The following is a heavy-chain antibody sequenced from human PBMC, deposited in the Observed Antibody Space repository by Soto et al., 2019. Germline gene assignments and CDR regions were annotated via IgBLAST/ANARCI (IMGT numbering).Heavy chain of an antibody. D-gene: IGHD2-2*01. CDR1: GGTFSSYA. J-gene: IGHJ6*02. V-gene: IGHV1-69*01. CDR3: AKQDIVVVPAADTLDYYYYGMDV. CDR2: IIPIFGTA. Sequence: QVQLVQSGAEVKKPGSSVKVSCKASGGTFSSYAISWVRQAPGQGLEWMGGIIPIFGTANYAQKFQGRVTITADDSTSTAYMELSSLRSEDTAVYYCAKQDIVVVPAADTLDYYYYGMDVWGQGTKVTVSS.